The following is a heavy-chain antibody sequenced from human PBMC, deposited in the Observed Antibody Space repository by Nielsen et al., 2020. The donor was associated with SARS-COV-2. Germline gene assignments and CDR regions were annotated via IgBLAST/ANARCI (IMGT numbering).Heavy chain of an antibody. J-gene: IGHJ4*02. D-gene: IGHD2-15*01. CDR2: INNDGSST. CDR1: GFTITNYW. CDR3: VGDTGGRWGEL. V-gene: IGHV3-74*01. Sequence: GESLKISCAASGFTITNYWMHWVRQVPGKGLLWLSRINNDGSSTSYADSVKGRFTISRDNAKNTLWLEMNSLRVDDTAVYYCVGDTGGRWGELWGQGTLVTVSS.